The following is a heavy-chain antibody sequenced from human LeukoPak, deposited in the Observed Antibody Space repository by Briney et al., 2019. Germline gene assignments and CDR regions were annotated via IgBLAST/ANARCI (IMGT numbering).Heavy chain of an antibody. CDR2: IYYSGST. CDR1: GGSISSYY. D-gene: IGHD4-17*01. Sequence: SETLSLTCTVSGGSISSYYWSWIRQLPGKGLEWIGYIYYSGSTNYNPSLKSRVTISVDTSKNQFSLKLSSVTAADTAVYYCASADYDDYYIDFWGQGTLVTVSS. V-gene: IGHV4-59*01. J-gene: IGHJ4*02. CDR3: ASADYDDYYIDF.